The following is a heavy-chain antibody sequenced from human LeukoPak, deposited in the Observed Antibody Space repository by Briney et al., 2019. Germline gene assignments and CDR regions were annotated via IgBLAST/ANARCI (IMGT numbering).Heavy chain of an antibody. CDR2: IYTSGTT. D-gene: IGHD3-3*01. Sequence: GGSLRLSCAASGFSVSNFYMSWVRQAPGKGLEWVSVIYTSGTTYYSDSVKGRFTISRDNSKNTLYLQMNSLRAEDTAVYYRARVTGDYDFWSGLYFDYWGQGTLLTVSS. J-gene: IGHJ4*02. V-gene: IGHV3-66*01. CDR1: GFSVSNFY. CDR3: ARVTGDYDFWSGLYFDY.